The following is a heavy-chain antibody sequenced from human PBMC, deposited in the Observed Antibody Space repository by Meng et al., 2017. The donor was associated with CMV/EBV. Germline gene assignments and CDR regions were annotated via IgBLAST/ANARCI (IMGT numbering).Heavy chain of an antibody. CDR1: GFTFSSYG. CDR2: IWYDGSNK. J-gene: IGHJ4*02. Sequence: GSLKISCAASGFTFSSYGMHWVRQAPGKGLEWVAVIWYDGSNKYYADSVKGRFTISRDNSKNTLYLQMNSLRAEDTAVYYCAKNHEYGSGSYLGLDYWGQGTLVTVSS. D-gene: IGHD3-10*01. CDR3: AKNHEYGSGSYLGLDY. V-gene: IGHV3-33*06.